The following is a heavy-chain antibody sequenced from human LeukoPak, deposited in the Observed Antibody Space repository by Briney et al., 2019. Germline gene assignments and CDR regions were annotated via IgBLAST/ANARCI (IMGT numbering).Heavy chain of an antibody. CDR2: TSYDGSNK. Sequence: GGSLRLSCAASGFTFSSYGMHWVRQAPGKGLEWVAVTSYDGSNKYYADSVKGRFTISRDNSKNTLYLQMNSLRAEDTAVYYCAKGGSAAAGQRNYFDYWGQGTLVTVSS. CDR1: GFTFSSYG. D-gene: IGHD6-13*01. J-gene: IGHJ4*02. V-gene: IGHV3-30*18. CDR3: AKGGSAAAGQRNYFDY.